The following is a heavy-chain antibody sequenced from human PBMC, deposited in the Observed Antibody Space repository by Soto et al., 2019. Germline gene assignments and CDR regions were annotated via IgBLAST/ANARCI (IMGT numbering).Heavy chain of an antibody. CDR2: ISVDGGST. V-gene: IGHV3-30-3*01. D-gene: IGHD3-22*01. CDR1: GFIFSNYV. CDR3: AREDASSGHAGTFWH. J-gene: IGHJ1*01. Sequence: GGSLRLSCTVSGFIFSNYVFHWVRQAPGEGLEWVAGISVDGGSTHYADSVKGRFTISRDNSKSTLYLQMDSLTTEETTVYYCAREDASSGHAGTFWHWGQGTLVTVSS.